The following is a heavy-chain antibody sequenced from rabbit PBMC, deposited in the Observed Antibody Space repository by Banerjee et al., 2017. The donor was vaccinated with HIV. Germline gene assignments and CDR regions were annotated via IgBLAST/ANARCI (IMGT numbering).Heavy chain of an antibody. J-gene: IGHJ4*01. D-gene: IGHD1-1*01. CDR2: IYTSSGST. V-gene: IGHV1S45*01. Sequence: QEQLEESGGDLVKPEGSLTLTCTASGFSFRSSYWICWVRQAPGKGLEWIACIYTSSGSTYYASWAKGRFTISKTSSTTVTLQMTSLTAADTATYFCARAPTYGNSGYYNLWGPGTLVTVS. CDR1: GFSFRSSYW. CDR3: ARAPTYGNSGYYNL.